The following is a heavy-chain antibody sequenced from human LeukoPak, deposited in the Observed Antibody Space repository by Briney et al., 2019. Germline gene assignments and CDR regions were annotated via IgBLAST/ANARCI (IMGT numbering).Heavy chain of an antibody. D-gene: IGHD3-22*01. Sequence: SETPSLTCTVSGGSFSGYYWSWIRQPPGKGLEWIGYIYYSGNTKYNPSLKSRVTMSVDTSKNQFSLRLSSVTAADTAVYYCARHNYYDSSGYYPLGYWGQGTLVTVSS. CDR3: ARHNYYDSSGYYPLGY. V-gene: IGHV4-59*08. J-gene: IGHJ4*02. CDR2: IYYSGNT. CDR1: GGSFSGYY.